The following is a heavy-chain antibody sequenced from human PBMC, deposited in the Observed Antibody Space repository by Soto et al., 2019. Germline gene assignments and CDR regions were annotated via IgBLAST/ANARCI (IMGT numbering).Heavy chain of an antibody. CDR1: GFTFSSYG. CDR3: AKGPHYYDSSDLGDAFDI. CDR2: ISYDGSNK. Sequence: QVQLVESGGGVVQPGRSLRLSCAASGFTFSSYGMHWVRQAPGKGLEWVAVISYDGSNKYYADSVKGRFTISRDNSKNSLYLQMNSLRAEDTAVYYCAKGPHYYDSSDLGDAFDIWGQGTMVTVSS. D-gene: IGHD3-22*01. J-gene: IGHJ3*02. V-gene: IGHV3-30*18.